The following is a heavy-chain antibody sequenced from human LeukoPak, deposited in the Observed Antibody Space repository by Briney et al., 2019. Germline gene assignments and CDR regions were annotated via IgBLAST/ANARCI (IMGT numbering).Heavy chain of an antibody. J-gene: IGHJ4*02. CDR2: LSSRSGTT. CDR1: GFRFGDYY. D-gene: IGHD3-3*01. Sequence: PGGSLRLSCAASGFRFGDYYMAWIRQAPGHGLEWISWLSSRSGTTQYADSVQGRFTISRENAKNSLYLQMNSLTAEDTAVYYCATDGTPERITIFSHYFDSWGQGTLVTVSS. CDR3: ATDGTPERITIFSHYFDS. V-gene: IGHV3-11*01.